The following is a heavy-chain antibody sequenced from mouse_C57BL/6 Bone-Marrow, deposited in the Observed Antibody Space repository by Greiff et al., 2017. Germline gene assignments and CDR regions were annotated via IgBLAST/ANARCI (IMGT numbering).Heavy chain of an antibody. V-gene: IGHV5-17*01. CDR1: GFTFSDYG. CDR3: ERRWMLPYAMDY. Sequence: EVQLVESGGGLVKPGGSLKLSCAASGFTFSDYGMHWVRQAPEKGLEWVAYISSGSSTIYYADTVKGRFTISRDNAKNTLFLQMTSLRSEAAAMYYYERRWMLPYAMDYWGQGTSVTVSA. J-gene: IGHJ4*01. CDR2: ISSGSSTI. D-gene: IGHD2-3*01.